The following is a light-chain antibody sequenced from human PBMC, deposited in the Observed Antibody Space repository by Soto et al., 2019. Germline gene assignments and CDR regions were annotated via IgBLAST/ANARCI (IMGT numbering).Light chain of an antibody. CDR1: QDIGYW. Sequence: DIHMPQSPSTLSASVGDRVTITCRASQDIGYWLAWYQQIPGKAPKLLIYAALSLQSGVSSRFSGSGSGTNFTLTINSLQPEDVAFYYCQQANSFPLSFGQGTRLEIK. J-gene: IGKJ5*01. CDR3: QQANSFPLS. V-gene: IGKV1-12*01. CDR2: AAL.